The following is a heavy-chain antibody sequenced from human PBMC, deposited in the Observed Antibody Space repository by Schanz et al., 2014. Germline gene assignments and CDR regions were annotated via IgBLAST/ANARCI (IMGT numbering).Heavy chain of an antibody. J-gene: IGHJ4*02. CDR1: GFTFTNYA. CDR3: VREGSTTPVAGLRSFDWLGRFDY. V-gene: IGHV3-48*01. D-gene: IGHD3-9*01. CDR2: ITYNGGTI. Sequence: EVQLVQSGGGLVQPGGSLRLSCAASGFTFTNYAMSWVRQAPGKGLEWISYITYNGGTINYADSVKGRFTISRDNAKNSLFLQMNGLKTEDTAMYYCVREGSTTPVAGLRSFDWLGRFDYWGQGALVTVSS.